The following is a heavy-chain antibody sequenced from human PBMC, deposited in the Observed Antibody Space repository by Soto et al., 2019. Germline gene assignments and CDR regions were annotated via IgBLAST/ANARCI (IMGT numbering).Heavy chain of an antibody. V-gene: IGHV1-18*01. D-gene: IGHD6-19*01. J-gene: IGHJ4*02. CDR1: GYTFTSYG. Sequence: ASVKVSCKASGYTFTSYGISWVRQAPGQGREGMGWISAYNGNTNYAQKLQGRVTMTTDTSTSTAYMELRSLRSDDTAVYYFVRDRVAVACSDYWGQGTLVTFSS. CDR2: ISAYNGNT. CDR3: VRDRVAVACSDY.